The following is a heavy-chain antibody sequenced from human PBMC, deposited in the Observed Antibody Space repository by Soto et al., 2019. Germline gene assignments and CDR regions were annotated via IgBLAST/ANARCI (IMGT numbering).Heavy chain of an antibody. CDR2: IYYSGST. J-gene: IGHJ6*03. D-gene: IGHD3-3*01. V-gene: IGHV4-59*08. Sequence: SETLSLTCTGSGGSISSYYWSWIRQPPGKGLEWIGYIYYSGSTNYNPSLKSRVTISVDTSKNQFSLKLSSVTAADTAVYYCARQRGGHYDFWSGYYFRDYYYYMDVWGKGTTVTVSS. CDR3: ARQRGGHYDFWSGYYFRDYYYYMDV. CDR1: GGSISSYY.